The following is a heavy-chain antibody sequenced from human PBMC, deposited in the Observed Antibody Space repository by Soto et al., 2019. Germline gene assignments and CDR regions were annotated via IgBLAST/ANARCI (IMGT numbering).Heavy chain of an antibody. Sequence: QVQLVQSGAEVKKPGSSVKVSCKASGGTFSSYTISWVRQAPGQGLEWMGRIIPILGIANYAQKFQGRVTITADKSTSTAYMELSSLRSEDTAVYYCAGSMIVVGLDWYFDLWGRGTLVTVSS. CDR2: IIPILGIA. D-gene: IGHD3-22*01. CDR1: GGTFSSYT. J-gene: IGHJ2*01. CDR3: AGSMIVVGLDWYFDL. V-gene: IGHV1-69*02.